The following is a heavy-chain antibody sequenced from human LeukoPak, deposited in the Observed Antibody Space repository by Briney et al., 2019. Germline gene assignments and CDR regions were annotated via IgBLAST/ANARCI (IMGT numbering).Heavy chain of an antibody. J-gene: IGHJ5*02. D-gene: IGHD3/OR15-3a*01. CDR2: IRDSGEA. V-gene: IGHV3-66*03. CDR3: ARDRAANQDWVEFDP. CDR1: GFRASDYY. Sequence: GGSLRLSCAVSGFRASDYYMSWLRQAPGKGLEWVGLIRDSGEAFYADFARGRFAISRDESENTLYLQMNSLRVEDTAVYFCARDRAANQDWVEFDPWGQGTPVIVSS.